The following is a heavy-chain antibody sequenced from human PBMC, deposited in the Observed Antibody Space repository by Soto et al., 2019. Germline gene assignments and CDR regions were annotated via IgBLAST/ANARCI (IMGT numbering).Heavy chain of an antibody. Sequence: SETLSLTCVVSGGSISSNNWWSWVRQPPGKGLQWIGEINHSGSSNYNPSLKSRLTISVDKSKNQFSLDLTSVTAADTAMYYCAIKQILILTDSYFDLWGRGTLVTVSS. J-gene: IGHJ2*01. CDR2: INHSGSS. CDR1: GGSISSNNW. D-gene: IGHD2-8*01. CDR3: AIKQILILTDSYFDL. V-gene: IGHV4-4*02.